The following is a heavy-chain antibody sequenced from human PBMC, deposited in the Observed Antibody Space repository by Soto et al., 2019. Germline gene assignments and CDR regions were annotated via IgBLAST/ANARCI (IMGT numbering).Heavy chain of an antibody. CDR2: INSDGSST. Sequence: GGSLRLSCAASGFTFSSYWMHWVRQAPGKGLVWVSRINSDGSSTSYADSVKGRFTISRDNSKNTLYLQMNSLRAEDTAVYYCAKDEVGANYYYYYGMDVWGQGTTVTVYS. J-gene: IGHJ6*02. CDR3: AKDEVGANYYYYYGMDV. V-gene: IGHV3-74*01. D-gene: IGHD1-26*01. CDR1: GFTFSSYW.